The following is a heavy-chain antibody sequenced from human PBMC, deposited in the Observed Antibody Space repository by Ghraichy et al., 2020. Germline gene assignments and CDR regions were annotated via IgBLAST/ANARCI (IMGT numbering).Heavy chain of an antibody. Sequence: GESLNISCKGSGYNFASQWIGWVRQMPGKGLEWMGLIYPDDGNPRYSPSFQGQVTISADKSVSTAYLQWSSLKASDTAMYYCATGDVFSGHENNLRTDYWGQGTLVTVSS. CDR2: IYPDDGNP. V-gene: IGHV5-51*01. CDR3: ATGDVFSGHENNLRTDY. J-gene: IGHJ4*02. D-gene: IGHD1/OR15-1a*01. CDR1: GYNFASQW.